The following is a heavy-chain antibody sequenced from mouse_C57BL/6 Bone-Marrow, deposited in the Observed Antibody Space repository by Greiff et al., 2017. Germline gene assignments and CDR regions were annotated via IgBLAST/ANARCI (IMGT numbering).Heavy chain of an antibody. CDR1: GFNIKDDY. CDR3: TTFYYDYDGPPYWYFDV. CDR2: IDPENGDT. V-gene: IGHV14-4*01. J-gene: IGHJ1*03. Sequence: VQLQQSGAELVRPGASVKLSCTASGFNIKDDYMHWVKQRPEQGLEWIGWIDPENGDTEYASKFPGKATITADTSSNTAYLQLSSLTSEDTAVYYCTTFYYDYDGPPYWYFDVWGTGTTVTVSS. D-gene: IGHD2-4*01.